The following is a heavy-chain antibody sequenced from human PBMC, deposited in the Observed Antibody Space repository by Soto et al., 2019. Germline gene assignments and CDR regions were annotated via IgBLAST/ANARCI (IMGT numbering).Heavy chain of an antibody. CDR3: ARDQGAFDL. CDR1: GFTFSSYW. Sequence: HPGGSLRLSCAASGFTFSSYWMHWVRQAPGKGLVWVSHIKNDGTGTGYADSVKGRFTISRDNAKNTLYLQMNSLRAEDTAVYYCARDQGAFDLWGQGTLVTVSS. J-gene: IGHJ4*02. CDR2: IKNDGTGT. V-gene: IGHV3-74*01. D-gene: IGHD1-26*01.